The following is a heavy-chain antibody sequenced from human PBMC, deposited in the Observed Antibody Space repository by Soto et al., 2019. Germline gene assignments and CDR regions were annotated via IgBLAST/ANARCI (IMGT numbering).Heavy chain of an antibody. D-gene: IGHD2-15*01. J-gene: IGHJ6*02. Sequence: SVNVSCKASGGTFSSYSISWVRQAPGQGLEWMGGIIPIFGTANYAQKFQGRVTITADKSTSTAYMELSSLRSEDTAVYYCARDVLGYCSGGSCYSNGMDVWGQGTTVTVSS. CDR3: ARDVLGYCSGGSCYSNGMDV. CDR2: IIPIFGTA. V-gene: IGHV1-69*06. CDR1: GGTFSSYS.